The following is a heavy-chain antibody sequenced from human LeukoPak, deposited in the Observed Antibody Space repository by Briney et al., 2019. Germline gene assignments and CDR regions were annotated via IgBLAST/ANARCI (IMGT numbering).Heavy chain of an antibody. CDR3: APEGGYSYDY. CDR2: INSDGSTT. D-gene: IGHD5-18*01. CDR1: GFPFSTYW. V-gene: IGHV3-74*01. J-gene: IGHJ4*02. Sequence: GGSLRLSCAASGFPFSTYWMHWVRQVPGKGLLWVSRINSDGSTTNYADAVKGRFTISRDNAKNTLYLEMHSLRAEDTAVYYSAPEGGYSYDYWGQGTLVTVSS.